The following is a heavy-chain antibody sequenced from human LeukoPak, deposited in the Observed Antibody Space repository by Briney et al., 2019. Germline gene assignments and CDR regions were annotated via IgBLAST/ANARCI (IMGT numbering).Heavy chain of an antibody. J-gene: IGHJ4*02. V-gene: IGHV4-59*12. D-gene: IGHD2-15*01. CDR1: GGSISSYY. CDR2: IYYSGST. CDR3: ARGGGSLCSGGSCYPVYFDY. Sequence: SETLSLTCTVSGGSISSYYWSWIRQPPGKGLEWIGYIYYSGSTNYNPSLKSRVTISVDRSKNQFSLKLSSVTAADTAVYYCARGGGSLCSGGSCYPVYFDYWGQGTLVTVSS.